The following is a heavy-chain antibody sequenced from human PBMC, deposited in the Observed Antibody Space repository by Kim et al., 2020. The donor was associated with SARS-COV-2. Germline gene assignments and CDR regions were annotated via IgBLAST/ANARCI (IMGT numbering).Heavy chain of an antibody. CDR3: ARNRDYYYYYMDV. J-gene: IGHJ6*03. V-gene: IGHV4-28*01. Sequence: DHPALKSRVTMSVDTSKNQFSLNLSSVTAEDTAIYYCARNRDYYYYYMDVWGKGTPVTVSS.